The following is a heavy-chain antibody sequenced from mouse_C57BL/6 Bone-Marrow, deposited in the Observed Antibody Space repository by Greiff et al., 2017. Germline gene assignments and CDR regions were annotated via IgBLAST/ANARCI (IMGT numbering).Heavy chain of an antibody. D-gene: IGHD2-4*01. Sequence: VQLQQSGPELVKPGASVKIPCKASGYTFTDYNMDWVKQSHGKSLEWIGDINPNNGGTIYNQKFKGKATLTVDKSSSTAYMELRSLTSEDTAVYYCARREEGLRGYAMDYWGQGTSVTVSS. J-gene: IGHJ4*01. CDR1: GYTFTDYN. CDR2: INPNNGGT. CDR3: ARREEGLRGYAMDY. V-gene: IGHV1-18*01.